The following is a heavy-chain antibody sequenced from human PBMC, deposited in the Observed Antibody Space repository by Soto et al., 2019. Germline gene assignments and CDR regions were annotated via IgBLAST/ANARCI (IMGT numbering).Heavy chain of an antibody. CDR1: GFTFSSYA. Sequence: GGSLRLSCAASGFTFSSYAMHWVRQAPGKGLEWVAVISYDGSNKYYADSVKGRFTISRDNSKNTLYLQMNSLRAEDTAVYYCARDQHSSDWYGGAGDYWGQGTLVTVSS. CDR3: ARDQHSSDWYGGAGDY. CDR2: ISYDGSNK. D-gene: IGHD6-19*01. V-gene: IGHV3-30-3*01. J-gene: IGHJ4*02.